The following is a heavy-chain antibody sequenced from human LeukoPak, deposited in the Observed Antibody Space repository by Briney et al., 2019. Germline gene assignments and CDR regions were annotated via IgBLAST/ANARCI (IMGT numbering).Heavy chain of an antibody. CDR3: AKDLVLVGGYYFDY. CDR1: GFTFSSYA. J-gene: IGHJ4*02. CDR2: ISGSGGSI. V-gene: IGHV3-23*01. D-gene: IGHD2-8*02. Sequence: PGGSLRLSCAASGFTFSSYAMSWVRQAPGKGLGWVSAISGSGGSIYYADSVKGRFTISRDNSKNTLYLQMNSLRAEDTAVYYCAKDLVLVGGYYFDYWGQGTLVTVSS.